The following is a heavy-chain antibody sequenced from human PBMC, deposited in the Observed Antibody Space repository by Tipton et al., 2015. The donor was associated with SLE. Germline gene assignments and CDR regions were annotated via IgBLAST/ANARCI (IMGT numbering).Heavy chain of an antibody. CDR1: GGSFSGYY. Sequence: GLVKPSETLSLTCAVYGGSFSGYYWSWIRQPPGKGLEWIGEINHSGSTNYNPSLKSRVTISVDKSKNQFSLKLSSVTAADTAVYYCASAGDGYKYAFDIWGQGTMVTVSS. CDR3: ASAGDGYKYAFDI. J-gene: IGHJ3*02. V-gene: IGHV4-34*01. CDR2: INHSGST. D-gene: IGHD5-24*01.